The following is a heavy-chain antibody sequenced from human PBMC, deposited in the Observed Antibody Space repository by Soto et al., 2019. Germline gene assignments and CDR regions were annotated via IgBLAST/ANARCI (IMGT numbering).Heavy chain of an antibody. V-gene: IGHV1-2*02. D-gene: IGHD3-3*01. CDR2: INPNSGDT. CDR3: ARGSNRVTIFGVVITSDYFDY. Sequence: ASVKVSCKTSGYTFTGYYIHWLRQAPGQGLEWMGWINPNSGDTKYAQKFQGRVTMTRDTSISTAYMELSRLRSDDTAVYYCARGSNRVTIFGVVITSDYFDYWGQGTLVTVSS. CDR1: GYTFTGYY. J-gene: IGHJ4*02.